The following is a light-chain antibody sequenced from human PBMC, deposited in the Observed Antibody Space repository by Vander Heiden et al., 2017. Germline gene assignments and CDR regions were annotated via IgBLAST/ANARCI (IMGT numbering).Light chain of an antibody. Sequence: DIVMTQSPDSLAVSLGERATLNCKSSQSVLYSSNNKNYLAWYQQKPGQPPRLLIYWASTRDSGVPDRFSGSGSGTDFTLTISSLQAEDVAVYYCQQYYSTPFTFGPGTKVDIK. CDR3: QQYYSTPFT. CDR1: QSVLYSSNNKNY. V-gene: IGKV4-1*01. CDR2: WAS. J-gene: IGKJ3*01.